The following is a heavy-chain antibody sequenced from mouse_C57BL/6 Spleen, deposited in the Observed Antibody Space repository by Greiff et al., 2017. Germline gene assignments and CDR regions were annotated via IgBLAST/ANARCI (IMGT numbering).Heavy chain of an antibody. J-gene: IGHJ3*01. CDR3: ASGAYYSNYVY. CDR1: GYTFTSYW. Sequence: QVQLKQPGAELVRPGSSVKLSCKASGYTFTSYWMDWVKQRPGQGLEWIGNIYPSDSETHYNQKFKDKATLTVDKSSSTAYMQLSSLTSEDSAVYYCASGAYYSNYVYWGQGTLFTVSA. D-gene: IGHD2-5*01. V-gene: IGHV1-61*01. CDR2: IYPSDSET.